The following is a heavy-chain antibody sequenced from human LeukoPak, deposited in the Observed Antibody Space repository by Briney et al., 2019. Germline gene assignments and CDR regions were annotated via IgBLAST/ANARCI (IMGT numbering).Heavy chain of an antibody. CDR3: ASMFGELLRSQDY. Sequence: SETLSLTCTVSGGSISSSSYYWGWIRQPPGKGLEWIGSIYYSGSTYYNPSLKSRVTISVDTSKNQFSLKLSSVTAADTAVYYCASMFGELLRSQDYWGQGTLVTVSS. CDR2: IYYSGST. D-gene: IGHD3-10*02. V-gene: IGHV4-39*01. J-gene: IGHJ4*02. CDR1: GGSISSSSYY.